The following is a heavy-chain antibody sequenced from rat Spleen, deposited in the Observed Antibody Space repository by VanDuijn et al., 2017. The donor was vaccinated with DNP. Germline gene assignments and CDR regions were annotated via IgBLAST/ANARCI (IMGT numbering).Heavy chain of an antibody. V-gene: IGHV5S10*01. J-gene: IGHJ2*01. CDR2: IFYDGGGT. D-gene: IGHD1-12*02. Sequence: EVQLVESGGGLVQPGRSLKLSCVASGFTFSDYNMAWVRQAPQKGLEWVATIFYDGGGTHYREPVKGRFTVSRDDAKSTLYLQMDSLRSEDTATYYCATPMAWGQGVMVTVSS. CDR3: ATPMA. CDR1: GFTFSDYN.